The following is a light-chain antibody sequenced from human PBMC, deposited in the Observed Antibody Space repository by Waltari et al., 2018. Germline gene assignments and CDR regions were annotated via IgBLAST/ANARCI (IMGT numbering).Light chain of an antibody. J-gene: IGLJ2*01. CDR3: CSYAAGGSSVL. CDR2: EDS. V-gene: IGLV2-23*01. CDR1: SSDVGSYNL. Sequence: QSALTQPASVSGSPGQSITISCTGPSSDVGSYNLVSWYQQHPGKVPKLMIYEDSKRPSGLSNRFSGSKSGNTASLTISGLQAEDEADYYCCSYAAGGSSVLFGGGTKLTVL.